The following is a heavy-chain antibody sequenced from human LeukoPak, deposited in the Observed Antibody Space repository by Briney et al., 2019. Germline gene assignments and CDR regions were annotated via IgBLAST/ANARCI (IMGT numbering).Heavy chain of an antibody. CDR1: GFTFSSSA. CDR2: ISGGSSTI. V-gene: IGHV3-48*02. Sequence: GGSLRLSCAAFGFTFSSSAMNWVRQAPGKGLEWVSYISGGSSTIHYADSVKGRFTISRDNAKNSLYLQMNSLRDEDTALCYCTRDYGYSSSFDYWGQGTLVTVSS. J-gene: IGHJ4*02. CDR3: TRDYGYSSSFDY. D-gene: IGHD6-13*01.